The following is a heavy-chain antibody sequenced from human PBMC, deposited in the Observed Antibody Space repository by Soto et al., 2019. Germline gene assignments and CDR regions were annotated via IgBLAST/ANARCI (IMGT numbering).Heavy chain of an antibody. CDR1: GGSFSGYY. V-gene: IGHV4-34*01. J-gene: IGHJ4*02. CDR3: ARGNIGYCSGGSCPRNFDY. Sequence: KTSETLSLTCAVYGGSFSGYYWSWIRQPPGKGLEWIGEINHSGSTNYNPSLKSRVTISVDTSKNQFSLKLSSVTAADTAVYYCARGNIGYCSGGSCPRNFDYWGQGTLVTVSS. CDR2: INHSGST. D-gene: IGHD2-15*01.